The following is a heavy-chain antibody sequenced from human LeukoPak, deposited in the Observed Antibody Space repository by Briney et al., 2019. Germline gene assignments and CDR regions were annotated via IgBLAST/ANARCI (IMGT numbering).Heavy chain of an antibody. CDR2: ISRNGGST. CDR3: VRGKWDYFFDY. Sequence: GGSLRLSCSASGFPFSTYAMHWVRQAPGKGLEYVSAISRNGGSTYYADSVKGRFTISRDNSNNTLHLQVSSLRVEDTAVYYCVRGKWDYFFDYWGQGTLVTVSS. CDR1: GFPFSTYA. D-gene: IGHD1-26*01. V-gene: IGHV3-64D*06. J-gene: IGHJ4*02.